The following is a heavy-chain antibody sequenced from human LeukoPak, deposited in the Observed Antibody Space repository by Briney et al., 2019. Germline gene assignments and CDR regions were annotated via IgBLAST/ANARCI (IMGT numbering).Heavy chain of an antibody. CDR2: IYYSGST. V-gene: IGHV4-61*01. J-gene: IGHJ5*02. CDR3: ARDRQYYDFWSGYGYWFDP. D-gene: IGHD3-3*01. CDR1: GGSISSSSYY. Sequence: PSETLSLTCTVSGGSISSSSYYWGWIRQPPGKGLEWIGYIYYSGSTNYNPSLKSRVTISVDTSKNQFSLKLSSVTAADTAVYYCARDRQYYDFWSGYGYWFDPWGQGTLVTVSS.